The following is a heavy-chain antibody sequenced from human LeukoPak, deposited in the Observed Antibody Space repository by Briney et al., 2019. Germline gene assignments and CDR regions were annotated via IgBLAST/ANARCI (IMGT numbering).Heavy chain of an antibody. CDR2: ISTSSTYV. CDR1: GFTFSTYN. J-gene: IGHJ3*02. V-gene: IGHV3-21*01. D-gene: IGHD4-17*01. Sequence: GGSLRLSCAASGFTFSTYNMNWVRQAPGKGLEWVSSISTSSTYVYYADSVKGRFTISRDNAKNSLYLQMNSLRVEDTAFYYCARGAVTTYSDAFDIWGHGTMVTVSS. CDR3: ARGAVTTYSDAFDI.